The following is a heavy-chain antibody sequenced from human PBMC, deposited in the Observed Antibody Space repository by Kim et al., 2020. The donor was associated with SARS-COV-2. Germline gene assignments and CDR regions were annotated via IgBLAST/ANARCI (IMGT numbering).Heavy chain of an antibody. D-gene: IGHD4-17*01. CDR3: ARVTDYGGNPGDY. J-gene: IGHJ4*02. Sequence: AQKLQGRVTMTTDTSTSTAYMELRSLRSDDTAVYYCARVTDYGGNPGDYWGQGTLVTVSS. V-gene: IGHV1-18*01.